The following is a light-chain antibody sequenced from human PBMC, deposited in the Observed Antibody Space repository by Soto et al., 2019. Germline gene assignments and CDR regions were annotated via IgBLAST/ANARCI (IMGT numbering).Light chain of an antibody. CDR1: SSNIGNNY. V-gene: IGLV1-51*01. J-gene: IGLJ3*02. Sequence: QSVLTQPPSVSAAPGQKVTISCSGSSSNIGNNYVSWYQQLPGTAPKLLIYDNNKRPSGIPDRFSGSKSGTSATLGITGIQTGDEDDYYCGTWDSSLSAGVFGGGTKLTVL. CDR3: GTWDSSLSAGV. CDR2: DNN.